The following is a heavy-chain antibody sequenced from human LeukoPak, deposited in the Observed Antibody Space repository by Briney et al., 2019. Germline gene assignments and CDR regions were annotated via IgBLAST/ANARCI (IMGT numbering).Heavy chain of an antibody. Sequence: ASVKVSCKASGYTFTSYDINWVRQATGQGLEWMGWMNPNSGNTGYAQKFQGRVTITRNTSISTAYMELSSLRSEDTAVYYCARSSDIVATNKITSEYYYYYMDVWGKGTTVTVSS. D-gene: IGHD5-12*01. V-gene: IGHV1-8*03. J-gene: IGHJ6*03. CDR3: ARSSDIVATNKITSEYYYYYMDV. CDR1: GYTFTSYD. CDR2: MNPNSGNT.